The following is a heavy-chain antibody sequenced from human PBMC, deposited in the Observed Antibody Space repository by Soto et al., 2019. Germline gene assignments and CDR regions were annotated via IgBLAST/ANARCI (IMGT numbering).Heavy chain of an antibody. CDR2: IYYSGTT. V-gene: IGHV4-28*01. CDR1: GYSTSSSNW. D-gene: IGHD2-15*01. J-gene: IGHJ4*02. CDR3: ARHTPAISISDH. Sequence: SETLSLTCAVSGYSTSSSNWWGWIRQPPGKGLEWIGYIYYSGTTYYNPSLKSRVTMSVDTSKNQFSLKLSSVTAADTAVYYCARHTPAISISDHWGQGTLVTVS.